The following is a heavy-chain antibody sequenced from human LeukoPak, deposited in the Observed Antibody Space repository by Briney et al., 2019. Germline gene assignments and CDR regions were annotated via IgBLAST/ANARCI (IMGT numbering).Heavy chain of an antibody. CDR1: GGSISSYY. D-gene: IGHD3-22*01. Sequence: SETLSLTCTVSGGSISSYYWSWIRQPPGKGLDWIGYIYYSGSTNYNPSLKSRVTISVDTSKNQFSLKLSSVTAADTAVYYCASSSDSSGYQWGSIDYWGQGTLATVSS. J-gene: IGHJ4*02. CDR3: ASSSDSSGYQWGSIDY. CDR2: IYYSGST. V-gene: IGHV4-59*01.